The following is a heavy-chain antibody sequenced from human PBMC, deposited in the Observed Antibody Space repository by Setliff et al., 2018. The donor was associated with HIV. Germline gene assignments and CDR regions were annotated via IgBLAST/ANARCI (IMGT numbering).Heavy chain of an antibody. CDR2: IYHSGIV. J-gene: IGHJ4*02. D-gene: IGHD2-2*01. CDR3: ARVRLRVPPSIFDY. Sequence: SDTLSLTCAVYGAPFNGYYWAWIRQSPAKGLEWIGEIYHSGIVNYNPSLQSRVTISTDTSKNQFSLRLNSVTVADTAVYYCARVRLRVPPSIFDYWGMGSLVTVYS. V-gene: IGHV4-34*01. CDR1: GAPFNGYY.